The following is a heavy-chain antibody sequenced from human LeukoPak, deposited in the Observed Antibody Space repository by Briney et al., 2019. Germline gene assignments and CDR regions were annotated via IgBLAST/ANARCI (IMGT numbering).Heavy chain of an antibody. CDR1: GFTFSSYW. CDR2: IKQDGSEK. V-gene: IGHV3-7*01. CDR3: ARGTYYYDSSGYGGDAFDI. D-gene: IGHD3-22*01. J-gene: IGHJ3*02. Sequence: GGSLRLSCAASGFTFSSYWMSWVRQAPGKGLEWVANIKQDGSEKYYVDSVKGRYTISRDNAKNSLYLQMNSLRAEDTAVYYCARGTYYYDSSGYGGDAFDIWGQGTMVTVSS.